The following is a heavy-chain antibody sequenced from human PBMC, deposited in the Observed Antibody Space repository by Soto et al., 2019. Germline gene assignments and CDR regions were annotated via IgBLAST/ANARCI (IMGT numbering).Heavy chain of an antibody. D-gene: IGHD3-3*01. J-gene: IGHJ5*02. CDR3: ARLVEGDHDFWSGYWTEGFDP. CDR2: IYYSGST. V-gene: IGHV4-61*08. CDR1: GGSISSGDYY. Sequence: SETLSLTCTVSGGSISSGDYYWSWLRQPPGKGLLWIGYIYYSGSTNYNPSLKSRVTISVDTSKNQFSLKLSSVTAADTAVYYCARLVEGDHDFWSGYWTEGFDPWGQGTLVTVSS.